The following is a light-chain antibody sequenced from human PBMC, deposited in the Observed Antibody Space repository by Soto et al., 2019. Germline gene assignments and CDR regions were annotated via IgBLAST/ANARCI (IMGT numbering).Light chain of an antibody. J-gene: IGLJ1*01. CDR3: GSWDSSLSAYV. CDR2: DDN. V-gene: IGLV1-51*01. Sequence: QSERTHHPSVSATPGQKGTISCSGSSSNIGGNSVSWYQQLPGTAPKLLIYDDNKRPSGIPDRFSGSKSGTSATLGITGFQTGDEADYYCGSWDSSLSAYVFGNGTKVTVL. CDR1: SSNIGGNS.